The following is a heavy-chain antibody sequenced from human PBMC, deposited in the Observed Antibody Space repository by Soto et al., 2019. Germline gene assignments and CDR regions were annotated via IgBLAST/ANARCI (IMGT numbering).Heavy chain of an antibody. V-gene: IGHV3-48*03. CDR2: ISSSGSTI. CDR1: GFTFSSYE. D-gene: IGHD1-26*01. CDR3: AREYGTWRSPDAFDI. Sequence: PGGSLRLSCAASGFTFSSYEMNWVRQAPGKGLEWVSYISSSGSTIYYADSVKGRFTISRDNAKNSLYLQMNRLRAEDTAVYYCAREYGTWRSPDAFDIWGQGTMVTVSS. J-gene: IGHJ3*02.